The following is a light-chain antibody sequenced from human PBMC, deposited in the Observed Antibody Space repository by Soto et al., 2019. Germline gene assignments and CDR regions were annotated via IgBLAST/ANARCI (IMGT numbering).Light chain of an antibody. V-gene: IGKV3-20*01. CDR1: QSVSSSY. CDR2: GAS. Sequence: EIVLTQSPSTLSLSPGERATLSCRASQSVSSSYLAWFQQKPGQAPRLLIYGASMRATGIPDRFSGSGSGTDFTLTISRLEPEDFAVYYCQQYGNLPRTFGQGTKVEIK. CDR3: QQYGNLPRT. J-gene: IGKJ1*01.